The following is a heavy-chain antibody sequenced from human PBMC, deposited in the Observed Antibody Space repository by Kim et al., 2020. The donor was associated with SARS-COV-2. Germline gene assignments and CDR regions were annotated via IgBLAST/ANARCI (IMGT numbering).Heavy chain of an antibody. Sequence: YIYYADSVKGRFTISRDNAKNSLYLQMNSLRAEDTAVYYCARDSYGSGTPWGQGTLVTVSS. CDR2: YI. J-gene: IGHJ5*02. V-gene: IGHV3-21*01. D-gene: IGHD3-10*01. CDR3: ARDSYGSGTP.